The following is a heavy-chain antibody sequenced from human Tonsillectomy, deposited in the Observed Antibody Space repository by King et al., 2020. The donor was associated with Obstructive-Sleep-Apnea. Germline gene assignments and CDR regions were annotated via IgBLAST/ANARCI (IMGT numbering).Heavy chain of an antibody. V-gene: IGHV3-11*01. CDR2: ISNSGSTI. CDR1: GFTFSDSY. Sequence: VQLVESGGGLVKPGGSLRLSCAASGFTFSDSYMTWIRQAPGKGLEWVSYISNSGSTIYYADSVKGRFTISRDNAKNSLYLQMNSLRAEDTAVYYCAGVSRSAFLPYFDYWGQGTLVTVSS. D-gene: IGHD3-10*01. CDR3: AGVSRSAFLPYFDY. J-gene: IGHJ4*02.